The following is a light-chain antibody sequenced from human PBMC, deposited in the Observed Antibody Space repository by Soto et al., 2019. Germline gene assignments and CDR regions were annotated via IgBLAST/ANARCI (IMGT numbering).Light chain of an antibody. CDR3: QQYNSYSPLT. Sequence: DIQMTQSPSTLPASVGDRVTITCQANQSISTWLAWYQQKPGKAPNLLIYKASRLETGVPSRFSGSGSGTEFTLTISFLQPDDFATYYCQQYNSYSPLTFGGGTKVDIK. V-gene: IGKV1-5*03. CDR2: KAS. J-gene: IGKJ4*01. CDR1: QSISTW.